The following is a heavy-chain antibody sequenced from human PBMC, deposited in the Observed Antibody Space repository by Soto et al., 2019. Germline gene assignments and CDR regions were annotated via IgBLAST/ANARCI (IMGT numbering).Heavy chain of an antibody. Sequence: GGSLSLSCAASGFTFSTYGMHWVSKAQGKGLEWVAVISYDGVNKYYADSVKGRFTISRDNSKNTLYLQMNSLRAEDTVVYYCAKSVYNWNDGFFDYWGQGTLVTVSS. CDR3: AKSVYNWNDGFFDY. V-gene: IGHV3-30*18. J-gene: IGHJ4*02. CDR1: GFTFSTYG. CDR2: ISYDGVNK. D-gene: IGHD1-1*01.